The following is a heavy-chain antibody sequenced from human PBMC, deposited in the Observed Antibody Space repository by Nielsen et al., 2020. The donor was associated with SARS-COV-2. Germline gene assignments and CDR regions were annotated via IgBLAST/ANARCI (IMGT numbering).Heavy chain of an antibody. CDR1: GFTFSSYG. Sequence: GESLKISCAASGFTFSSYGMHWVRQAPGKGLEWVAVISYDGSNKYYADSVKGRFTISRDNAKNSLYLQMNSLRAEDTALYYCAKDMSTVTTDLYGMDVWGQGTTVTVSS. CDR2: ISYDGSNK. CDR3: AKDMSTVTTDLYGMDV. D-gene: IGHD4-17*01. V-gene: IGHV3-30*18. J-gene: IGHJ6*02.